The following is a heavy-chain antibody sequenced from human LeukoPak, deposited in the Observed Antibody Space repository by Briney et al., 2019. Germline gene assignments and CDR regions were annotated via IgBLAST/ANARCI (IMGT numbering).Heavy chain of an antibody. CDR1: GGSISSSSYY. V-gene: IGHV4-39*07. D-gene: IGHD2-21*02. J-gene: IGHJ4*02. CDR2: IYYSGST. Sequence: SETLSLTCTVSGGSISSSSYYWGWIRQPPGKGLEWIGSIYYSGSTYYNPSLKSRVTISVDTSKNQFSLKLSSVTAADTAVYYCASSSWRGDYYFDYWGQGTLVTVSS. CDR3: ASSSWRGDYYFDY.